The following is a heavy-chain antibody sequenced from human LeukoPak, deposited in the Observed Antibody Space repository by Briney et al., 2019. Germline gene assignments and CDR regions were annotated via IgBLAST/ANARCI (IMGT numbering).Heavy chain of an antibody. J-gene: IGHJ3*01. Sequence: GESLKISCAASGFTLSSYEMDGVRQAPGKGLEWVSYISSSDSAIYYADSVKGRFTISRDNAKNSLYLQMNSLRAEDTAVYYCARVSGEYCSSATCYGAAFDFWGQGTMVTVSS. V-gene: IGHV3-48*03. D-gene: IGHD2-2*01. CDR1: GFTLSSYE. CDR3: ARVSGEYCSSATCYGAAFDF. CDR2: ISSSDSAI.